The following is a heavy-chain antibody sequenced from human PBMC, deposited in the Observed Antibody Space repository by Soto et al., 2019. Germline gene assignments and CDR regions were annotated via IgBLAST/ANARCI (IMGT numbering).Heavy chain of an antibody. J-gene: IGHJ6*02. D-gene: IGHD3-3*01. CDR1: GGTFSSYA. Sequence: GASVKVSCKASGGTFSSYALSWVRQAPGQGLEWMGGIIPIFGTANYAQKFQGRVTITADKSTSTAYMELSSLRSEDTAVYYCARWVFSRSMAAVGPNYYYCGMDVWGQGTTVTVSS. V-gene: IGHV1-69*06. CDR2: IIPIFGTA. CDR3: ARWVFSRSMAAVGPNYYYCGMDV.